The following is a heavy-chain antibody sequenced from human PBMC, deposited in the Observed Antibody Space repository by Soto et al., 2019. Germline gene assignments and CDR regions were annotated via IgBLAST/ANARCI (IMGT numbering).Heavy chain of an antibody. Sequence: QVQLVESGGGVVQPGRSLRLSCAASGFTFSSSGMHWVRQAPGKGLEWVAVIWYDGSNKYYADSVKGRFTISRDNSKNTLYLQMNSLRAEDTAVYYCARTVATNPYYFDYWGQGTLVTVSS. J-gene: IGHJ4*02. CDR2: IWYDGSNK. CDR1: GFTFSSSG. CDR3: ARTVATNPYYFDY. V-gene: IGHV3-33*01. D-gene: IGHD4-17*01.